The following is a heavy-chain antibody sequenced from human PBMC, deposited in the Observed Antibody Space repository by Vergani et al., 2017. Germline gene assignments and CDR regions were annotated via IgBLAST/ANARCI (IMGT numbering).Heavy chain of an antibody. D-gene: IGHD1-26*01. J-gene: IGHJ4*02. CDR3: ASSGTYGEDYFDY. Sequence: QVRLVESGGGVVQPGRSLRLSCAGSGFTFSGYGMHWVRQAPGKGLEWVAFIRYDGAKKYYGDSVKGRCTISRDNSKNTLYLQVNSLRTEDSAVYYCASSGTYGEDYFDYWGQGTLVNVSS. V-gene: IGHV3-30*02. CDR2: IRYDGAKK. CDR1: GFTFSGYG.